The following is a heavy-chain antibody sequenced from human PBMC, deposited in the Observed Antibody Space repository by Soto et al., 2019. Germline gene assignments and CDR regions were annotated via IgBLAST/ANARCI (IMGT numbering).Heavy chain of an antibody. Sequence: QVQLVESGGGVVQPGRSLRLSCAASGFTFSSYAMHWVRQAPGKGLEWVAVISYDGSNKYYADSVKGRFTISRDNSENPLYLQMNSLRAEDTAVYYCASLGYSSGWYGDYWGQGTLVTVSS. CDR1: GFTFSSYA. D-gene: IGHD6-19*01. J-gene: IGHJ4*02. CDR2: ISYDGSNK. V-gene: IGHV3-30-3*01. CDR3: ASLGYSSGWYGDY.